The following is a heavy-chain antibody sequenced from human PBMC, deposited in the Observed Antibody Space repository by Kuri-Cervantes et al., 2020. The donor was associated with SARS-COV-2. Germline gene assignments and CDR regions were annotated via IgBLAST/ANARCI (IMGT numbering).Heavy chain of an antibody. V-gene: IGHV3-30*03. CDR2: ISYDGSNK. J-gene: IGHJ4*02. CDR3: ARDWGAGLLELRSPDRIDY. D-gene: IGHD1-7*01. CDR1: GFTFSSYG. Sequence: GESLKISCAASGFTFSSYGMHWVRQAPGKGLEWVAVISYDGSNKYYADSVKGRFTISRDNSKNTLYLQMNSLRAEDTAVYYCARDWGAGLLELRSPDRIDYWGQGTLVTVSS.